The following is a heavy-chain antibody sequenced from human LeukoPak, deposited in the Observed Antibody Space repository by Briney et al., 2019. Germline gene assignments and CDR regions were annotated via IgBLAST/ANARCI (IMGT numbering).Heavy chain of an antibody. CDR2: IYSSGST. V-gene: IGHV4-59*01. CDR3: ARDSRYSDTSGYYYSHYYMDV. CDR1: GGSISSYY. D-gene: IGHD3-22*01. Sequence: SETLSLTCTVSGGSISSYYWSWIRQPPGKGLEYIGYIYSSGSTNYNPSLKSRVTISGDTSNNQLSLKLSSVTAADTAVYYCARDSRYSDTSGYYYSHYYMDVWGKGTTVTVSS. J-gene: IGHJ6*03.